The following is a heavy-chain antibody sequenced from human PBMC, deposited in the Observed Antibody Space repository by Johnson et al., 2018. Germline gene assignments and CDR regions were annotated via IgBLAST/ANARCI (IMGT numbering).Heavy chain of an antibody. CDR1: GFTFSSYG. V-gene: IGHV3-33*01. CDR3: ARGITMVRGVIISDYYYGMDV. D-gene: IGHD3-10*01. J-gene: IGHJ6*02. CDR2: IWYDGSNK. Sequence: QVQLVQSGGGVVQPGRSLRLSCAASGFTFSSYGMHWVRQAPGKGLEWVTVIWYDGSNKYYADSVKGRFTISRDNSKNTRYLQMNSLRAEDTAVYYCARGITMVRGVIISDYYYGMDVWGQGTTVTVSS.